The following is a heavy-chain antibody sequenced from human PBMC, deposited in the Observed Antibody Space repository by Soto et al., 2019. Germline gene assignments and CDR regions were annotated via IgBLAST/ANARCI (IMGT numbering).Heavy chain of an antibody. J-gene: IGHJ4*02. CDR1: GFTFRDYF. Sequence: QVQLVESGGGLVKPGGSLRLSRAGSGFTFRDYFMTWIRQAPGKGLEWVSYISPGSDTIYYADSVKGRFTISRDNAKNSLYLQMNSLRAEDTAVYYCAREPYYFDYWGQGTLVTVSS. CDR3: AREPYYFDY. V-gene: IGHV3-11*01. CDR2: ISPGSDTI.